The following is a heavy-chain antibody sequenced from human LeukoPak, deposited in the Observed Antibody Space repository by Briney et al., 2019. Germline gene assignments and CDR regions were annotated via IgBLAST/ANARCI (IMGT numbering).Heavy chain of an antibody. Sequence: ASVKVSCKASGYTFTGCYLHWVRQAPGQGLEWMGWISAYNGNTNYAQKLQGRVTMTTDTSTSTAYMELRSPRSDDTAVYYCARDKTKSIAAAGYWGQGTLVTVSS. J-gene: IGHJ4*02. CDR3: ARDKTKSIAAAGY. V-gene: IGHV1-18*04. CDR1: GYTFTGCY. D-gene: IGHD6-13*01. CDR2: ISAYNGNT.